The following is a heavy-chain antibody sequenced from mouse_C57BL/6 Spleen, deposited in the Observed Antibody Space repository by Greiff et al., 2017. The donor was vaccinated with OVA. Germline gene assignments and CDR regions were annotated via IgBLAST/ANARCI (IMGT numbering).Heavy chain of an antibody. Sequence: EVQLVESGGGLVKPGGSLKLSCAASRFTFSSYAMSWVRQTPEKRLEWVATISDGGSYTYYPDNVKGRFTISRDNAKNNLYLQMSHLKSEDTAMYYCARGAWFAYWGQGTLVTVSA. J-gene: IGHJ3*01. CDR2: ISDGGSYT. V-gene: IGHV5-4*01. CDR3: ARGAWFAY. CDR1: RFTFSSYA.